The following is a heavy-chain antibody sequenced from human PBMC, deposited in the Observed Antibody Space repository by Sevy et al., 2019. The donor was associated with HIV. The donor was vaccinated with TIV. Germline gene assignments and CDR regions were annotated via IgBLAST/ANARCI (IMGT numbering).Heavy chain of an antibody. CDR3: AKGGVVSTTWVGMGAEDAFDI. D-gene: IGHD3-22*01. CDR2: ISGSGGST. V-gene: IGHV3-23*01. Sequence: GGSLRLSCAASGFTFSSYAMSWVRQAPGKGLEWVSAISGSGGSTYYADSVKGRFNIFRDNSKNTLYLQMNSLRAEDTAVYYCAKGGVVSTTWVGMGAEDAFDIWGQGTMVTVSS. J-gene: IGHJ3*02. CDR1: GFTFSSYA.